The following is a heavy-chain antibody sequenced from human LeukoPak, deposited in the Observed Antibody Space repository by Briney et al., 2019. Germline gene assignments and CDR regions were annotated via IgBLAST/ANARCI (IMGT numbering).Heavy chain of an antibody. CDR2: ISHDGSNK. D-gene: IGHD6-13*01. J-gene: IGHJ5*02. V-gene: IGHV3-30*04. CDR3: ARGSRRGGIAAAGNWFDP. Sequence: GGSLRLSCAASGFTFSSYAMHWVRQAPGKGLEWVAVISHDGSNKYYADSVKGRFTISRDNSKNTLYLQMNGLRAEDTAVYCCARGSRRGGIAAAGNWFDPWGQGTLVTVSS. CDR1: GFTFSSYA.